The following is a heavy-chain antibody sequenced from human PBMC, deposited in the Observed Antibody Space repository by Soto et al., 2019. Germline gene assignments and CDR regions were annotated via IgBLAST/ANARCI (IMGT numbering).Heavy chain of an antibody. D-gene: IGHD4-4*01. CDR2: IYYSGST. J-gene: IGHJ6*02. CDR3: AMGNPGHYYYGMDV. V-gene: IGHV4-30-4*01. Sequence: QVQLQESGPGLVKPSQTLSLTCTVSGGSISSGDYYWRWIRQPPGKGLEWIGYIYYSGSTYYNPSLTSRVTVLVDTSKSQFSLKLGSVTAAGTAVYYCAMGNPGHYYYGMDVWGQGTTVTVSS. CDR1: GGSISSGDYY.